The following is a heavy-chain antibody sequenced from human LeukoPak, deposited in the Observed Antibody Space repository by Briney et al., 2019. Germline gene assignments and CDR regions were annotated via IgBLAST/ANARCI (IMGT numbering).Heavy chain of an antibody. CDR1: GGTFSSYA. CDR3: ARVKNYYGMDV. J-gene: IGHJ6*02. V-gene: IGHV1-69*13. Sequence: ASVKVSCKASGGTFSSYAISWVRQAPGQGLEWMGGIVPILGTANYAQKFQGRVTITADESTSTAYMELSSLRSEDTAVYYCARVKNYYGMDVWGQGTTVTVSS. CDR2: IVPILGTA.